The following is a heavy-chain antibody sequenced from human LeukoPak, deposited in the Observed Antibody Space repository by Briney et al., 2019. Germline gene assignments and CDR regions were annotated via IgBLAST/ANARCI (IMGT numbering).Heavy chain of an antibody. D-gene: IGHD1-1*01. CDR1: GGTLSDYA. CDR3: ARDRPTWKFEVDYFDY. CDR2: IIPALGVP. Sequence: ASVKVSFKASGGTLSDYAISWVRQAPGQGLEWMGRIIPALGVPNYAQQFQGRVTITADESTNTAYMEMRGLRSEDTAVYYCARDRPTWKFEVDYFDYWGQGTLVIVSS. J-gene: IGHJ4*02. V-gene: IGHV1-69*10.